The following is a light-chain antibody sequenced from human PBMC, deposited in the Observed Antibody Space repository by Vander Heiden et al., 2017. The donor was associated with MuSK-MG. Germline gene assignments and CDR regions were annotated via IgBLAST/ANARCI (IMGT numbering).Light chain of an antibody. Sequence: QSALTQPASVSGSPGQSTPISCTGTSSDVGGYNYVSWYQQHPGKAPKLMIYDVSNRPSGVANRFSGSKSGNTASLTISGLQAEDEADYYCSSHTSSSTLVVFGGGTKLTVL. CDR2: DVS. CDR3: SSHTSSSTLVV. CDR1: SSDVGGYNY. J-gene: IGLJ2*01. V-gene: IGLV2-14*01.